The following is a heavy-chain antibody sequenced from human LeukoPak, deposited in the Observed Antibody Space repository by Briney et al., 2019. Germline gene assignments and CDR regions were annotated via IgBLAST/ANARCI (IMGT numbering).Heavy chain of an antibody. V-gene: IGHV3-21*01. J-gene: IGHJ6*02. Sequence: GGSLRLSCAASGFTFSSYGMNWVRQAPGKGLEWVSSISSSSSYIYYADSVKGRFTISRDNAKNSLYLQMNSLRAEDTAVYYCARGDFWSGLGYYYYGMDVWGQGTTVTVSS. D-gene: IGHD3-3*01. CDR1: GFTFSSYG. CDR2: ISSSSSYI. CDR3: ARGDFWSGLGYYYYGMDV.